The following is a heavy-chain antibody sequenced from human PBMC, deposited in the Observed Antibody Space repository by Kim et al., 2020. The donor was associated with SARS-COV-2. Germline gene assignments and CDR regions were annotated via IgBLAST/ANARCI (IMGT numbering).Heavy chain of an antibody. CDR3: ASSPYSCSSSWNPCPSMDV. CDR1: GFTVSSNY. CDR2: IYSGGST. V-gene: IGHV3-53*01. D-gene: IGHD6-13*01. Sequence: GGSLRLSCAASGFTVSSNYMSWVRQAPGKGLEWVSVIYSGGSTYYADSVKGRFTISRDNSKNTLYLQMNSLRAEDTAVYYCASSPYSCSSSWNPCPSMDVWGKGTTVTVSS. J-gene: IGHJ6*03.